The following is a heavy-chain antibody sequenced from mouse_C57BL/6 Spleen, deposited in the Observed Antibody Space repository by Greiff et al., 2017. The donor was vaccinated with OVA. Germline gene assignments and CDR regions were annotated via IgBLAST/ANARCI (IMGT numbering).Heavy chain of an antibody. CDR2: INPNNGGT. J-gene: IGHJ4*01. CDR1: GYTFTDYN. D-gene: IGHD2-1*01. V-gene: IGHV1-22*01. CDR3: AREGIYYDSAMDY. Sequence: VQLQQSGPELVKPGASVKMSCKASGYTFTDYNMHWVKQSHGKSLEWIGYINPNNGGTSYNQKFKGKATLTVNKSSSTAYMVLRSLTSDDSAVYYCAREGIYYDSAMDYWGQGTSVTVSS.